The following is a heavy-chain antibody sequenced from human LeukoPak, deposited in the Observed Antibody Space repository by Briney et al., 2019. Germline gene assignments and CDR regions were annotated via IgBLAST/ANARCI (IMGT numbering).Heavy chain of an antibody. CDR2: INWNGSST. CDR1: GYIFDVYG. V-gene: IGHV3-20*04. Sequence: SGGSLRLSCAGSGYIFDVYGMRWVRHAPGKGLEWVAGINWNGSSTGYAASVKGRCTISKDNAKTALYLEMNSLGVEDTAFYYCVRLGRDGYTYGAAYWGKGALVTVSS. J-gene: IGHJ1*01. D-gene: IGHD5-24*01. CDR3: VRLGRDGYTYGAAY.